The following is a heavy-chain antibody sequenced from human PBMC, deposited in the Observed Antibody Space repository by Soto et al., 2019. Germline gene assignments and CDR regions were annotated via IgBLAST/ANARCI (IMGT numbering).Heavy chain of an antibody. CDR1: GFSLSTSGVG. Sequence: QITLKESGPTLVKPTQTLTLTCTFSGFSLSTSGVGVGWIRQPPGKALEWLALIYWDDDKRYSPSLKSRLTTTKDTSKNQVVLTMTNMDPVDTATYYCAHKTQVRGVMAYDYWGQGTLVTVSS. J-gene: IGHJ4*02. V-gene: IGHV2-5*02. D-gene: IGHD3-10*01. CDR3: AHKTQVRGVMAYDY. CDR2: IYWDDDK.